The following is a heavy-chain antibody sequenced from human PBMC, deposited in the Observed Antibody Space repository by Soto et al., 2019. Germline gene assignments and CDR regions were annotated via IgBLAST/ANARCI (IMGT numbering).Heavy chain of an antibody. CDR2: IYHSGST. D-gene: IGHD3-9*01. CDR3: ARVAVDILTGYYYYGMDV. CDR1: GGSISSSNW. J-gene: IGHJ6*02. Sequence: PSETLSLTCAVSGGSISSSNWWSWVRQPPGKGLEWIGEIYHSGSTNYNPSLKSRVTISVDKSKNQISLKLSSVTAADTAVYYCARVAVDILTGYYYYGMDVWGQGTTVTVSS. V-gene: IGHV4-4*02.